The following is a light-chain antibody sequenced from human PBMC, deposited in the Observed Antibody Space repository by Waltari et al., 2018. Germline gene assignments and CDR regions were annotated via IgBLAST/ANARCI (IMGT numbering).Light chain of an antibody. CDR3: ATWDDSLNVPV. CDR2: SNI. J-gene: IGLJ3*02. V-gene: IGLV1-44*01. Sequence: QSGLTQPPSASATPGQRVTLSCTGSSSHIGGNSVSCYQQVPGTAPKLVMYSNIRRPSGVPDRFSGSTSGTSASLAISGLQSDDAADYYCATWDDSLNVPVFGGGTRVTVL. CDR1: SSHIGGNS.